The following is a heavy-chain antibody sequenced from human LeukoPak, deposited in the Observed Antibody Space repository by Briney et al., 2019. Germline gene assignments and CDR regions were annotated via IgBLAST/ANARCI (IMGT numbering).Heavy chain of an antibody. D-gene: IGHD6-19*01. Sequence: SETLSLTCAVYGGSFSGYYWSWIRQPPGKGLEWIGEINHSGSTNYNPSLKSRVTISVDTSKNQLSLKLSSVTAADTAVYYCARDNAVAGLTDYFDYWGQGTLVTVSS. J-gene: IGHJ4*02. CDR1: GGSFSGYY. CDR3: ARDNAVAGLTDYFDY. V-gene: IGHV4-34*01. CDR2: INHSGST.